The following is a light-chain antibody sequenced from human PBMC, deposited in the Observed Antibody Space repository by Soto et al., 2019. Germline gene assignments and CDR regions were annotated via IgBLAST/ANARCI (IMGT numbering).Light chain of an antibody. J-gene: IGLJ2*01. V-gene: IGLV1-40*01. CDR3: QSYDSSLSHVV. CDR2: GNS. CDR1: SSNIGAGYD. Sequence: QAVVTQPPSVSGAPGQRVTISCTGSSSNIGAGYDVHWYQQLPGTAPKLLIYGNSNRPSGVPDRFSGSKSGTSASLAITGLQPEDEADYYCQSYDSSLSHVVFGGGTKLTVL.